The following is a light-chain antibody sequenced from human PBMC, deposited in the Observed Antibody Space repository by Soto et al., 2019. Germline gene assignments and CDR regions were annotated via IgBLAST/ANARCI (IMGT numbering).Light chain of an antibody. J-gene: IGLJ1*01. CDR2: EVS. V-gene: IGLV2-14*01. Sequence: QSVLTQPASVSGSPGQSITISCTGTSSDVGGYNYVSWYQQHPGKAHKLMIYEVSNRPSGVSNRFSGSKSGNTASLTISGLQAEDEADYYCSSYTSSSTLDYVFGTGTKVTVL. CDR3: SSYTSSSTLDYV. CDR1: SSDVGGYNY.